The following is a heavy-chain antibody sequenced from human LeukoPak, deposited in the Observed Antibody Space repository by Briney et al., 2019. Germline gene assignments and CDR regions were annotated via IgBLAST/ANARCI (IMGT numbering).Heavy chain of an antibody. CDR2: IYYSGST. D-gene: IGHD3-3*01. CDR1: GGSISSSSYY. J-gene: IGHJ3*02. V-gene: IGHV4-39*01. CDR3: ARHRSGGRKEYYDFWSGYYRDAFDI. Sequence: SETLSLTCTVSGGSISSSSYYWGWIRQPPGKGLEWIGSIYYSGSTYYNPSLKSRVTISVDTSKNQFSLKLSSVTAADTAVYYCARHRSGGRKEYYDFWSGYYRDAFDIWGQGTMVTVSS.